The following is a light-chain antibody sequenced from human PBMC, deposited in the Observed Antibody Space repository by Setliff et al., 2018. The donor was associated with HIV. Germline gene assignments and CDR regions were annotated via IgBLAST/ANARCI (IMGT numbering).Light chain of an antibody. J-gene: IGKJ1*01. Sequence: EIVLTQSPVTLSLSPGERATLSCRASQSVSSSYLAWYQQKPGLAPRLLIYDASSRATGIPDRFSGSGSGTDFTLTISRLEPEDFAVYYCQQYGSSPWTFGQGTKVDIK. CDR3: QQYGSSPWT. CDR2: DAS. V-gene: IGKV3D-20*01. CDR1: QSVSSSY.